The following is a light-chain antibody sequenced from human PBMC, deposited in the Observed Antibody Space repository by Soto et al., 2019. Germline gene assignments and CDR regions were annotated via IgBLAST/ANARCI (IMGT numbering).Light chain of an antibody. V-gene: IGKV3-20*01. J-gene: IGKJ3*01. CDR3: QHYGTSSGFT. CDR2: GAS. Sequence: EIVLTQSPGTLSLSPGDRATLSCRASQSVRNTYLAWYQQKPGQAPRLLIYGASNIATVIPDRFSVSGSATGFALTISRLEPEAFAVYYCQHYGTSSGFTFGPGTKVDIK. CDR1: QSVRNTY.